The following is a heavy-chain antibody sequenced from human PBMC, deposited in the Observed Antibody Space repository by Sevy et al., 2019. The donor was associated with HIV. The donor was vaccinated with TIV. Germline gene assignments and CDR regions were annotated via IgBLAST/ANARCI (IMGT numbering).Heavy chain of an antibody. J-gene: IGHJ6*02. V-gene: IGHV1-18*01. CDR1: GYTFTSYG. CDR2: ISAHNGNT. CDR3: AREFGSGSYLHYYYYYGMDV. Sequence: ASVKVSCKASGYTFTSYGISWVRQAPGQGLEWMGWISAHNGNTNYAPKLQGRVTMTTDTSTSTAYMELRSLRSDDTAVYYCAREFGSGSYLHYYYYYGMDVWGQGTTVTVSS. D-gene: IGHD3-10*01.